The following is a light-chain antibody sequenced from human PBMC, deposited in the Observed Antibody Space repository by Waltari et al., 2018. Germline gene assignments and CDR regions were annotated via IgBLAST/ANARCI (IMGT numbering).Light chain of an antibody. CDR3: SSYAGSNILYV. J-gene: IGLJ1*01. Sequence: QSALTQPPSASGSPGQSVTISCTGTSSDVGGYNSVSWYQQHPGKAPKLMIYEVSKRPSGVPDRFSGSKSGNTASLTVSGLQAEDEADYYCSSYAGSNILYVFGTGTKVTVL. CDR1: SSDVGGYNS. V-gene: IGLV2-8*01. CDR2: EVS.